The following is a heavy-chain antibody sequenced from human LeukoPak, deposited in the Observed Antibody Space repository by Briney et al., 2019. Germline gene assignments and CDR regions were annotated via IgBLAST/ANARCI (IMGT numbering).Heavy chain of an antibody. CDR2: MNPNSGNT. Sequence: ASVKVSCKASGYTFTSYDINWVRQATGQGLEWMGWMNPNSGNTGYAQKFQGRVTMTRNTSISTAYMELSSLRSEDTAVYYCARGQGSSSWLYNWFDLWGQGTLVTVSS. CDR3: ARGQGSSSWLYNWFDL. V-gene: IGHV1-8*01. D-gene: IGHD6-13*01. CDR1: GYTFTSYD. J-gene: IGHJ5*02.